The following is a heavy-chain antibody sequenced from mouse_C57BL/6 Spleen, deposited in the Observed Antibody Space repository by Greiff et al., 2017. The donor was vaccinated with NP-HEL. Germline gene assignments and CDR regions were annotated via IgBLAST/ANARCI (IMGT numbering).Heavy chain of an antibody. D-gene: IGHD4-1*01. CDR1: GFSLTSYA. J-gene: IGHJ2*01. CDR3: AIQTTDWEGGFDY. CDR2: IWTGGGT. Sequence: VKLVESGPGLVAPSQSLSITCTVSGFSLTSYAISWVRQPPGKGLEWLGVIWTGGGTNYNSALKSRLSISKDNSKSQVFLKMNSLQTDDTARYYCAIQTTDWEGGFDYWGQGTTLTVSS. V-gene: IGHV2-9-1*01.